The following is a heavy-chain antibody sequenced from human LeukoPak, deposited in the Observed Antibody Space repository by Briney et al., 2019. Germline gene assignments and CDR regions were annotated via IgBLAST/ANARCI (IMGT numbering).Heavy chain of an antibody. D-gene: IGHD3-22*01. Sequence: ASVKVSCKASGYTFTGYYLHWVRQAPGQGLEWMGWINPSSGGTNYAQKFQGRVTMTRDTSISTAYMEVTRLRSDDTAVYYCASGFSSSYSYDSSGSYFDYWGQGTPVTVSS. CDR1: GYTFTGYY. CDR2: INPSSGGT. CDR3: ASGFSSSYSYDSSGSYFDY. J-gene: IGHJ4*02. V-gene: IGHV1-2*02.